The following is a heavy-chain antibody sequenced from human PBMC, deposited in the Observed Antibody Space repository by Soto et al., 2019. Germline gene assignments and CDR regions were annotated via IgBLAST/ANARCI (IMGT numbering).Heavy chain of an antibody. CDR3: SRETTVGHYYYYYGMDV. D-gene: IGHD4-17*01. Sequence: SETLSLTCTVSGVSISSSSYYLSWIRPPPGKGLEWIGSIYYSGSTYYNPSLKSRVTISVDTSKNQFSLKLSSVTAADTAVYASSRETTVGHYYYYYGMDVWGQGTTVTVSS. CDR1: GVSISSSSYY. J-gene: IGHJ6*02. V-gene: IGHV4-39*02. CDR2: IYYSGST.